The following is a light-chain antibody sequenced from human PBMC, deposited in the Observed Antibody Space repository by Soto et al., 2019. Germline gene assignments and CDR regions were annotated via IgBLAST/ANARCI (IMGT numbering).Light chain of an antibody. CDR1: SSNIKTNG. V-gene: IGLV1-44*01. CDR2: SNS. Sequence: QSVLAQPPSASGTPGQTVTISCSGGSSNIKTNGVSWYQQVPGAAPKLLIYSNSQRPSGAPDRFSGSKSGTSASLAISGLQSEDEATYHCSTWYDSLNGLIFGGGTQLTVL. CDR3: STWYDSLNGLI. J-gene: IGLJ2*01.